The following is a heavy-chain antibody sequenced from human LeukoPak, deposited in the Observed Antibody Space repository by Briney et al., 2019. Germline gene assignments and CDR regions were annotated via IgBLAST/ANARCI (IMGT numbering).Heavy chain of an antibody. J-gene: IGHJ4*02. Sequence: SVTVSCKACVGTFSSYAIRWVRQAPGQGLAWMGGIIPIFGTANYAQEFQGRVTITADKSTSTAYMELSSLRSEDTAVYYCATSGRGDYENYWGQGTLVTVSS. CDR2: IIPIFGTA. V-gene: IGHV1-69*06. CDR1: VGTFSSYA. D-gene: IGHD4-17*01. CDR3: ATSGRGDYENY.